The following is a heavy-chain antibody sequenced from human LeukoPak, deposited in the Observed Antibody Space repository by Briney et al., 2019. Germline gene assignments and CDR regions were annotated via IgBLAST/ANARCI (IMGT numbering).Heavy chain of an antibody. D-gene: IGHD6-6*01. J-gene: IGHJ4*02. V-gene: IGHV4-31*03. CDR3: ARDVRHSSSSQFDY. CDR1: GGSISSGGYY. CDR2: IYYSGST. Sequence: PSETLSLTCTVSGGSISSGGYYWSWIRQHPGKGLEWIGYIYYSGSTYYNPSLKSRVTISVDTSKNQFSLKLSSVTAADTAVYYCARDVRHSSSSQFDYWGQGTLVTVSS.